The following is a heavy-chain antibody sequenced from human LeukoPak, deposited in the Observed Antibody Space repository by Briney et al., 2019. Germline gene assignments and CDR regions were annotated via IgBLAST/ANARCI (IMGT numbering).Heavy chain of an antibody. V-gene: IGHV3-9*03. J-gene: IGHJ4*02. CDR3: AKSNRGYYDNFDY. CDR1: GFTFDDYA. Sequence: GRSLRLSCAASGFTFDDYAMHWVRQAPGKGLEWVSGISWNSGSIGCADSVKGRFTISRDNAKNSLYLQMNSLRAEDMALYYCAKSNRGYYDNFDYWGQGTLVTVSS. D-gene: IGHD3-22*01. CDR2: ISWNSGSI.